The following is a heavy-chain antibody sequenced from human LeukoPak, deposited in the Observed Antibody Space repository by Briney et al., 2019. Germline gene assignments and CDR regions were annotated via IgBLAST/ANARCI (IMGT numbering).Heavy chain of an antibody. J-gene: IGHJ2*01. CDR3: ARDRGVGAYWCFDL. V-gene: IGHV4-59*01. D-gene: IGHD1-26*01. CDR2: IYYSGST. CDR1: SGSISSYY. Sequence: PSETLSLNCTVSSGSISSYYWSWIRQSPGKGLEWIGYIYYSGSTNYNPSLKSRITISVDTSKNQFSLKLSSVTAADTAVYYCARDRGVGAYWCFDLWGRGTVVTVSS.